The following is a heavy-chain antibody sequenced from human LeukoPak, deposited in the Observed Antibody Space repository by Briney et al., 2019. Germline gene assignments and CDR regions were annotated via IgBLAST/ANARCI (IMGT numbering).Heavy chain of an antibody. CDR2: ISSDGTSI. CDR3: ARDSRGLRQWLEGGGVDY. CDR1: GVTFTTYA. J-gene: IGHJ4*02. V-gene: IGHV3-30-3*01. D-gene: IGHD6-19*01. Sequence: SGGSLRLSCEASGVTFTTYAIHWVRQAPGKGLDWVSVISSDGTSIYYADSVKGRFTISRDNSKNTLYLQMNSLRAEDTAVYYCARDSRGLRQWLEGGGVDYWGQGTLVTVSS.